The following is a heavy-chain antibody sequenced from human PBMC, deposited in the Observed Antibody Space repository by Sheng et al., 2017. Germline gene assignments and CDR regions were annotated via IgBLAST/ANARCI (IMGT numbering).Heavy chain of an antibody. D-gene: IGHD3-22*01. CDR1: GDTFSSYA. Sequence: QVQLVQSGAEVKKPGSSVKVSCKASGDTFSSYAISWVRQAPGQGLEWMGGIIPIFGTANYAQKFQGRVTITADESTSTAYMELSSLRSEDTAVYYCVGEGHYYDSSGHGAFDIWGQGTMVTVSS. CDR3: VGEGHYYDSSGHGAFDI. J-gene: IGHJ3*02. CDR2: IIPIFGTA. V-gene: IGHV1-69*13.